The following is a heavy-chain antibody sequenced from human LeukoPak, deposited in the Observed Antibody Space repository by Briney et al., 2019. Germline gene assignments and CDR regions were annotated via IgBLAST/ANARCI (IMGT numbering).Heavy chain of an antibody. J-gene: IGHJ4*02. CDR1: GFTFSSYG. CDR3: AKGPTGYSSSWPDY. Sequence: GGSLRLSCAASGFTFSSYGMHWVRQAPGKGLEWVAVISYDGSNKYYADSVKGRFTISRDNSKNTLYLQMNSLRAEDTAVYYCAKGPTGYSSSWPDYWGQGTLDTVSS. V-gene: IGHV3-30*18. D-gene: IGHD6-13*01. CDR2: ISYDGSNK.